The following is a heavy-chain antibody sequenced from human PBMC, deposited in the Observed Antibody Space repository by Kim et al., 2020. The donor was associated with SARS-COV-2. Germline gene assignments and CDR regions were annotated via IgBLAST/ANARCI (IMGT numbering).Heavy chain of an antibody. D-gene: IGHD3-16*02. CDR2: IYYSGST. CDR1: GGSISSSSYY. V-gene: IGHV4-39*07. J-gene: IGHJ4*02. CDR3: ARDSSHYDYVWGSYRYSAFDY. Sequence: SETLSLTCTVSGGSISSSSYYWGWIRQPPGKGLEWIGSIYYSGSTYYNPSLKSRVTISVDTSKNQFSLKLSSVTAADTAVYYCARDSSHYDYVWGSYRYSAFDYWGQGTLVTVSS.